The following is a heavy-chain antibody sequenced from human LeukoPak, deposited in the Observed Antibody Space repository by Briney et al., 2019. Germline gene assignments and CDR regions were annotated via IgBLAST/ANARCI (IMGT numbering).Heavy chain of an antibody. J-gene: IGHJ4*02. V-gene: IGHV3-48*03. Sequence: PGGSLRLSCAASGFTFSSYEMNWVRQAPGKGLEWVSYISSSGSTIYYADSVKGRFTISRDNSKNTLYLQMNSLRAEDTAMYYCARVRGWKYFDYWGQGALVTVSS. CDR3: ARVRGWKYFDY. D-gene: IGHD1-1*01. CDR1: GFTFSSYE. CDR2: ISSSGSTI.